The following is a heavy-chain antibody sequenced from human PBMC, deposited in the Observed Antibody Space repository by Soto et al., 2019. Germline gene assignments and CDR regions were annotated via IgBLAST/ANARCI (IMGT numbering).Heavy chain of an antibody. CDR1: GGTFSSYA. D-gene: IGHD3-22*01. CDR3: ARDGIDYCDSSGYYRYNWFDP. V-gene: IGHV1-69*01. CDR2: IIPIFGTA. J-gene: IGHJ5*02. Sequence: QVQLVQSGAEVKKPGSSVKVSCKASGGTFSSYAISWVRQAPGQGLEWMGGIIPIFGTANYAQKFQGRVTITADESTSTAYMELSSLRSEDTAVYYCARDGIDYCDSSGYYRYNWFDPWGQGTLVTVSS.